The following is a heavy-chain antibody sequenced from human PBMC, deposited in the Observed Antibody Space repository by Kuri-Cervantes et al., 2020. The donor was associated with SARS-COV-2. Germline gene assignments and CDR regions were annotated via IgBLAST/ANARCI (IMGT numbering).Heavy chain of an antibody. J-gene: IGHJ4*02. CDR2: IITAFGTA. CDR3: AKELLWFGDLHGGYFDY. V-gene: IGHV1-69*06. CDR1: GGTFDSYT. Sequence: SVKVSCKASGGTFDSYTISWVRQTPGQGLEWMGGIITAFGTANYAQKFQDRVTLIVDKSTSTVFMELSRLSSEDTAVYYCAKELLWFGDLHGGYFDYWGQGTLVTVSS. D-gene: IGHD3-10*01.